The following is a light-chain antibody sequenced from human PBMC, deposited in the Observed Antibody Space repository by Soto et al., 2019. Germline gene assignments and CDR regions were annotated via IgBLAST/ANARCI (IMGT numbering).Light chain of an antibody. V-gene: IGKV3-11*01. J-gene: IGKJ4*01. CDR2: GAS. Sequence: EIVLTQSPATLSLSPGERATLSCRASQSVGSFLAWYQQKPGQAPRLLIYGASSRATGIPARFSGSGSGTDFTLTISSLEPEDFAVYYCHQRSDWPPLTFGGGTRVEIK. CDR3: HQRSDWPPLT. CDR1: QSVGSF.